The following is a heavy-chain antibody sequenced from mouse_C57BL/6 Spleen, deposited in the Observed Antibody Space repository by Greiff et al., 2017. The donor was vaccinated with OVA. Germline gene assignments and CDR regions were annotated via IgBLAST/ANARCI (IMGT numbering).Heavy chain of an antibody. Sequence: QVQLKESGPELVKPGASVKISCKASGYAFSSSWMNWVKQRPGKGLEWIGRIYPGDGDTNYNGKFKGKATLTADKSSSTAYMQLSSLTSEDSAVYFCARSPLYGSSSFYAMDDWGKGTSVTVSS. CDR3: ARSPLYGSSSFYAMDD. V-gene: IGHV1-82*01. CDR1: GYAFSSSW. D-gene: IGHD1-1*01. CDR2: IYPGDGDT. J-gene: IGHJ4*01.